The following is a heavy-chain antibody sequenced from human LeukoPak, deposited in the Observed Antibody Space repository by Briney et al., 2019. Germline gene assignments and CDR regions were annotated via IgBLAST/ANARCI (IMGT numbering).Heavy chain of an antibody. CDR2: IFYSGST. Sequence: SETLSLTCTVSGGSISDSSYYWGWIRQPPGKGQEWIGTIFYSGSTYYNPSLKSRVTISVDTSKNQFSLTLSSVTAADTAVYYCARERSGSYYENFDYWGQGTLVTVSS. CDR3: ARERSGSYYENFDY. CDR1: GGSISDSSYY. V-gene: IGHV4-39*07. J-gene: IGHJ4*02. D-gene: IGHD3-10*01.